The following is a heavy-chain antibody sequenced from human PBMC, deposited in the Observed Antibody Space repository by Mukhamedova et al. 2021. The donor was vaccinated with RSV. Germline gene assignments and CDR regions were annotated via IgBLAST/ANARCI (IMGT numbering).Heavy chain of an antibody. CDR3: AQDRGYGDSRYPLDV. D-gene: IGHD5-12*01. Sequence: YADSVKGRFTISRDNSKNMLYLQMNNLRAEDSAIYYCAQDRGYGDSRYPLDVWGQGTTVSVSS. J-gene: IGHJ6*02. V-gene: IGHV3-30*02.